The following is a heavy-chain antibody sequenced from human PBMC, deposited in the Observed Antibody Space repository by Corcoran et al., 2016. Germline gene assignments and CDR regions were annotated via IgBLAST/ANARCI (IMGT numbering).Heavy chain of an antibody. Sequence: EVQLVESGGGLVQPGGYLKLSCAASGFTFSGSAMHWVRQASGKGLEWVGRIRSKANSYATAYAASVKGRFTISRDDSKNTAYLQMNSLKTEDTAVYYWVGSSSAFDIWGQGTMVTVSS. J-gene: IGHJ3*02. V-gene: IGHV3-73*02. D-gene: IGHD6-6*01. CDR3: VGSSSAFDI. CDR1: GFTFSGSA. CDR2: IRSKANSYAT.